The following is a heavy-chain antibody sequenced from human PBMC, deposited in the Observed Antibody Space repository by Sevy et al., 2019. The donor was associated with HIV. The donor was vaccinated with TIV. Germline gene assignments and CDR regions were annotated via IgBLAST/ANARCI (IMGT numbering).Heavy chain of an antibody. CDR2: IYFTGNT. V-gene: IGHV4-59*03. D-gene: IGHD6-6*01. CDR3: AGDSATRPGVLDY. Sequence: SETLSLTCSVSGGSISSYFWTWVRQSPGKGLEWIGNIYFTGNTDYSPSLKSRVILSLDTSKSQFSLTLKSVTAADTAIYFWAGDSATRPGVLDYWGQGTLVTVSS. J-gene: IGHJ4*02. CDR1: GGSISSYF.